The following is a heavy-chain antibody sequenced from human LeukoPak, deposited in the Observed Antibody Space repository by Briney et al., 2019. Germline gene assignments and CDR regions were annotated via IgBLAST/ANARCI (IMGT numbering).Heavy chain of an antibody. J-gene: IGHJ6*03. Sequence: GGSLRLSCAASGFTFSSYSMNWVRQAPGKGLEWVSSVSSSGRHMYYADSVKGRFTISRDNAKSSLYLQMNSLRAEDTAVYYCARDPYSGSYGADYYYYMDVWGKGTTVTISS. CDR2: VSSSGRHM. CDR1: GFTFSSYS. V-gene: IGHV3-21*01. D-gene: IGHD1-26*01. CDR3: ARDPYSGSYGADYYYYMDV.